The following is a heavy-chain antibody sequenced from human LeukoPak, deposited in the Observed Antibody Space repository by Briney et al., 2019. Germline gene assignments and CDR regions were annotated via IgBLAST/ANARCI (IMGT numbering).Heavy chain of an antibody. CDR2: IDISSSST. Sequence: GGSLRLSCAASGFTFSDYTMNWVRQAPVKGLEWISYIDISSSSTYYADSVKGRFTISRDNAKNSLYLQMSSLRAEDTALYYCARGPPLFDPWGQGTLVTVSS. CDR3: ARGPPLFDP. V-gene: IGHV3-48*01. J-gene: IGHJ5*02. CDR1: GFTFSDYT.